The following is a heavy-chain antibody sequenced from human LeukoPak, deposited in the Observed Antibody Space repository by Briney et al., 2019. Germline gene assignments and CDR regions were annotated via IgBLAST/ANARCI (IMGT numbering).Heavy chain of an antibody. CDR2: ISYDGSNK. Sequence: GGSLRLSCAASGFTFSSYAMHWVRQAPGKGLEWVAVISYDGSNKYYADSVKGRFTISRDNSKNTLYLQMNSLRAEDTAVYYCARTRSSGWSDFDYWGQGTLVTVSS. CDR1: GFTFSSYA. V-gene: IGHV3-30-3*01. J-gene: IGHJ4*02. CDR3: ARTRSSGWSDFDY. D-gene: IGHD6-19*01.